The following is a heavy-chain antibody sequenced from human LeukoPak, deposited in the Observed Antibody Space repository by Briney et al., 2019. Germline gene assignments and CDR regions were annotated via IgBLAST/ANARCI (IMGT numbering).Heavy chain of an antibody. CDR3: VKEAIPRVCDWYDY. V-gene: IGHV3-30-3*01. CDR2: ISYDGSDK. CDR1: GFTFSSYV. D-gene: IGHD6-19*01. Sequence: GGSLRLSCAASGFTFSSYVMHWVRQAPGKGLEWVAVISYDGSDKYSADCVKDRFTISRDNSKNTLYLQMNSLRPEDTAVYYCVKEAIPRVCDWYDYWGQGTLVTVSP. J-gene: IGHJ4*02.